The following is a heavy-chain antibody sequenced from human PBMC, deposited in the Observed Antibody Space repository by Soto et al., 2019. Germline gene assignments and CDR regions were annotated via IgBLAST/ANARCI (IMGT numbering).Heavy chain of an antibody. V-gene: IGHV4-38-2*02. J-gene: IGHJ4*02. CDR2: ISHTGRT. D-gene: IGHD2-15*01. CDR1: GSSITNSFY. CDR3: ARDPANLALAVAYFDS. Sequence: SETLSLTCRVSGSSITNSFYWGWIRQSPEKGLEWIGSISHTGRTSYNPSLKSRVSISVDTSKNQFSLTLTSVSAAETSVHSFARDPANLALAVAYFDSWGQGTRGTVST.